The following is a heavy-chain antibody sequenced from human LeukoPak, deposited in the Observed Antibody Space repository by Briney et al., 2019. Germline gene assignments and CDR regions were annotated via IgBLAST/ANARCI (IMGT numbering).Heavy chain of an antibody. CDR1: GGSFSGYY. J-gene: IGHJ4*02. V-gene: IGHV4-34*01. Sequence: SETLSLTCAVYGGSFSGYYWSWIRQPPGKGLEWIGEINHSGSTNYNPSLKSRVTISVDTSKNQFSLKLSSVTAADTAVYYCARARCRSSTSCPFDYWGLGTLVTVSS. CDR3: ARARCRSSTSCPFDY. D-gene: IGHD2-2*01. CDR2: INHSGST.